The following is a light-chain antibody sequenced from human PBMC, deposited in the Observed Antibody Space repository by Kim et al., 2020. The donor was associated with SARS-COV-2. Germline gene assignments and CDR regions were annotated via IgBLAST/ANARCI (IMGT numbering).Light chain of an antibody. Sequence: PGQTARITCSGDALPKQYAYWYQQKQGQAPVLVIYKDSERPSGIPERFSGSSSGTTVTLTISGVQAEDEADYYCQSADSSGTPNWVFGGGTKLTVL. V-gene: IGLV3-25*03. CDR3: QSADSSGTPNWV. CDR2: KDS. CDR1: ALPKQY. J-gene: IGLJ3*02.